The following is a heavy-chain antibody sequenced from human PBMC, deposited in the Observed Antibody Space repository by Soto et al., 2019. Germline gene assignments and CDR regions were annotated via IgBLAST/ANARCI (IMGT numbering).Heavy chain of an antibody. CDR3: ARDMRSSIARQTPDAFDI. CDR2: ISSSGRST. V-gene: IGHV3-23*01. J-gene: IGHJ3*02. D-gene: IGHD2-2*01. CDR1: GFTISSYV. Sequence: PGGSLRLSCAAAGFTISSYVMSWVRQAPGKGLEWVSTISSSGRSTYYADSVKGRFTISRDNSKSTLFLQMNSLRAEDTAVYYCARDMRSSIARQTPDAFDIRGQRTMVTVSS.